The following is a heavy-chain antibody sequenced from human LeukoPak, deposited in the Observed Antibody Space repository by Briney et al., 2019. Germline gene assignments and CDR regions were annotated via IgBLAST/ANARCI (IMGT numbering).Heavy chain of an antibody. CDR3: ATEIGYCSSTSCYAGDYFDY. V-gene: IGHV3-7*03. CDR1: GFTFSNAW. CDR2: IKQDGSEK. D-gene: IGHD2-2*03. J-gene: IGHJ4*02. Sequence: GGSLRLSCAASGFTFSNAWMSWVRQAPGKGLEWVANIKQDGSEKYYVDSVKGRFTISRDNAKNSLYLQMNSLRAEDTAVYYCATEIGYCSSTSCYAGDYFDYWGQGTLVTVSP.